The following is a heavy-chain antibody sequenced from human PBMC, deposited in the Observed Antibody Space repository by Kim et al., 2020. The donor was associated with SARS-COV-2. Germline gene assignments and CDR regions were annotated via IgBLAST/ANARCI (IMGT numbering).Heavy chain of an antibody. Sequence: SETLSLTCAVSGDSAIDYHWTWIRQIPGKGLEWIGYVYCTGHTNYNPSLTGRLTMSVDTSKRQFSLQLTSVTAADTAVYFCARDDNQGGFDYWGQGALVTVSS. J-gene: IGHJ4*02. CDR1: GDSAIDYH. V-gene: IGHV4-59*02. CDR3: ARDDNQGGFDY. D-gene: IGHD1-26*01. CDR2: VYCTGHT.